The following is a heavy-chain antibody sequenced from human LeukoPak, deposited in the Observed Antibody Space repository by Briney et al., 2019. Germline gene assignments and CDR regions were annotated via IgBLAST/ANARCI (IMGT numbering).Heavy chain of an antibody. CDR1: GGSFSGYY. D-gene: IGHD6-13*01. V-gene: IGHV4-34*01. CDR3: ARCGVYMSAAWYRRDYYNMDV. Sequence: PSETLSLTCAVYGGSFSGYYWTWIRQSASKGLEWLGEINLRGSTTYHPSHKSRVSLSLDPSKSQVSLRLHSVTAADTAVYYCARCGVYMSAAWYRRDYYNMDVWGTGTAVTVSS. J-gene: IGHJ6*03. CDR2: INLRGST.